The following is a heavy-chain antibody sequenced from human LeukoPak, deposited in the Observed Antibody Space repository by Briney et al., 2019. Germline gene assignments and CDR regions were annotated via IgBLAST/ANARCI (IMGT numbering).Heavy chain of an antibody. CDR3: ARGGGLDV. V-gene: IGHV3-7*04. CDR1: GFTFXSYW. CDR2: INHNGNVN. J-gene: IGHJ6*02. Sequence: PGGSLRLSCAASGFTFXSYWMNWARQAPGXGLEWVASINHNGNVNYYVDSVKGRFTISRDNAKNSLYLQMSNLRAEDTAVYFCARGGGLDVWGQGATVTVSS.